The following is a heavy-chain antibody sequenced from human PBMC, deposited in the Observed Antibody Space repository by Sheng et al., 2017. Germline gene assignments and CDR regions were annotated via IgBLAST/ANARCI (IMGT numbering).Heavy chain of an antibody. V-gene: IGHV1-69*13. D-gene: IGHD1-26*01. CDR3: ARDRGAKDAFDI. Sequence: QVQLVQSGAEVKKPGSSVKVSCKASGGTFTSYGISWVRQAPGQGLEWMGGIIPIFGTANYAQKFQGRVTNTADESTSTAYMELSSLRSDDTAVYYCARDRGAKDAFDIWAKGQWSPSLQ. CDR2: IIPIFGTA. J-gene: IGHJ3*02. CDR1: GGTFTSYG.